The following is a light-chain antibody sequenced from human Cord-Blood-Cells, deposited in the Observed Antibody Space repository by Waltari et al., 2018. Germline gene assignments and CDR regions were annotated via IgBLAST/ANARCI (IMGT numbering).Light chain of an antibody. V-gene: IGKV3-11*01. Sequence: EIVLTQSPATLSLSPGERATLSCRASQSVSSYLAWYQQKPGQAPRLLIYDASNRATGIPARFSGSGSETYFTLTISSLEPEDFAVYYCQQRSNWPLTFGGGTKVEIK. CDR1: QSVSSY. CDR2: DAS. CDR3: QQRSNWPLT. J-gene: IGKJ4*01.